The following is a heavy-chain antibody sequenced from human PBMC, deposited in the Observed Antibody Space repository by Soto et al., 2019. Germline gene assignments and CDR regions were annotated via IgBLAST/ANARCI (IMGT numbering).Heavy chain of an antibody. CDR1: GYTFTGYY. V-gene: IGHV1-2*04. Sequence: ASVKVSCKASGYTFTGYYMHWVRQAPGQGLEWMGWINPNSGGTNYAQKFQGWVTMTRDTSISTAYMELSRLRSDDTAVYYCARTVRNSYSGYDCGLDYWGQGTLVTVSS. CDR2: INPNSGGT. D-gene: IGHD5-12*01. J-gene: IGHJ4*02. CDR3: ARTVRNSYSGYDCGLDY.